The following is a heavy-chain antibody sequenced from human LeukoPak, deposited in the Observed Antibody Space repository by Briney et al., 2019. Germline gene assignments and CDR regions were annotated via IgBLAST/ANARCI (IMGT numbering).Heavy chain of an antibody. CDR3: ARQSDSSGWSTYGY. CDR2: MYYTGST. CDR1: GGSIRSSTYY. D-gene: IGHD6-19*01. J-gene: IGHJ4*02. V-gene: IGHV4-39*01. Sequence: SETLSLTCTVSGGSIRSSTYYWGWIRQPPGKGLEWIGSMYYTGSTYYSPSLKSRVTISVDTSKNQFSLKLSSVTAADTAVYYCARQSDSSGWSTYGYWGQGTLVTVSS.